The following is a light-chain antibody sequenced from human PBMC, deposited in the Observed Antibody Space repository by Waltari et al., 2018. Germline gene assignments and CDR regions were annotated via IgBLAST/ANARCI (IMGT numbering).Light chain of an antibody. CDR1: QSVGTE. J-gene: IGKJ4*01. V-gene: IGKV3-11*01. CDR3: QQRRNWPLT. CDR2: DVS. Sequence: SCRASQSVGTELAWYQQRPCQSPRLLIYDVSNRATGIPARFTGSGSETDFTLTISSLQPEDFAVYYCQQRRNWPLTFGGGTRVQI.